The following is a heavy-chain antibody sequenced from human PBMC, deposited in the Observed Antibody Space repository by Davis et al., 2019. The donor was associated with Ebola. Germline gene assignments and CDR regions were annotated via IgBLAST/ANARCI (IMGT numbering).Heavy chain of an antibody. V-gene: IGHV1-8*01. J-gene: IGHJ4*02. CDR2: MNPNSGNT. CDR1: GYTFTSYD. D-gene: IGHD2-8*01. Sequence: ASVKVSCKASGYTFTSYDINWVRQATGQGFEWMGWMNPNSGNTGYAQKFQGRVTMTRNTSISTAYMELSSLRSDDTAVYYCARDRYCTNGVCNGFLLWGQGTLVTVSS. CDR3: ARDRYCTNGVCNGFLL.